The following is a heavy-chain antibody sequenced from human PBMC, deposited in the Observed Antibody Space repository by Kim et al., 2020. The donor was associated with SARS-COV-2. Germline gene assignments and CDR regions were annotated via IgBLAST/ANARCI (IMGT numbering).Heavy chain of an antibody. Sequence: ADSVYGRFTIYRDKSKNTLYLQMDSLSVEDTAVYYCAKDLLYVPGRGYFDSWGQGVLVTVSS. V-gene: IGHV3-23*01. D-gene: IGHD3-10*01. J-gene: IGHJ4*02. CDR3: AKDLLYVPGRGYFDS.